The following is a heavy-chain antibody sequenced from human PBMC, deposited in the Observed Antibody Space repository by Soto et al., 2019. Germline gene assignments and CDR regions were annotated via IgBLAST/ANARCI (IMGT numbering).Heavy chain of an antibody. D-gene: IGHD3-22*01. Sequence: GESLKISCKGSGYSFTSYWIGWVRQMPGKGLEWMGIIYPGDSDTRYSPSFQGRVTISADKSINTAYLQWSSLKASDTAMYYCASPYYDSSGSLGVWGQGTTVTVSS. V-gene: IGHV5-51*01. CDR2: IYPGDSDT. CDR1: GYSFTSYW. J-gene: IGHJ6*02. CDR3: ASPYYDSSGSLGV.